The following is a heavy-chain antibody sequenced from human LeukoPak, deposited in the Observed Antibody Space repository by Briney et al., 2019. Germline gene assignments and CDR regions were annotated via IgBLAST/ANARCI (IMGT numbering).Heavy chain of an antibody. CDR2: IYTSGST. J-gene: IGHJ4*02. Sequence: SETLSLTCTVSGGSISGSHWSWIRQPAGKGLEWIGRIYTSGSTNYNASLKGRVSMSVDTSKNQFSLKLSSVTAADTAVLYCARENSGSYREFDYWGQGTLVAVSS. CDR3: ARENSGSYREFDY. V-gene: IGHV4-4*07. D-gene: IGHD1-26*01. CDR1: GGSISGSH.